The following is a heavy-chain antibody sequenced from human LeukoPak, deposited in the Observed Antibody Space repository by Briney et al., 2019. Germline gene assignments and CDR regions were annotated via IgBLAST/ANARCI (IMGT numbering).Heavy chain of an antibody. CDR3: ARDRSGGSQLI. D-gene: IGHD2-15*01. J-gene: IGHJ4*02. Sequence: ASVKVSCKASGYTFTSYGIRWVRQAPGQGLEWMGWISAYNGNANYAQKLQGRVTMTTDTSTSTAYMELRSLRSDDTAVYYCARDRSGGSQLIWGQGTLVTVSS. CDR1: GYTFTSYG. V-gene: IGHV1-18*01. CDR2: ISAYNGNA.